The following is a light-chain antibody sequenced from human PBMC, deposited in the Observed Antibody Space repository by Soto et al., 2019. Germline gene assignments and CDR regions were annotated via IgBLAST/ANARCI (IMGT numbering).Light chain of an antibody. CDR2: EVT. J-gene: IGLJ1*01. CDR1: SSDVGAYNY. V-gene: IGLV2-14*01. CDR3: GSWDSSLSAYV. Sequence: QSVLTQPASVSGSPGQSITISCTGTSSDVGAYNYVSWYQHHPGKVPKLLIYEVTNRPSGVSDRFSGSKSGNTASLTISGIQAEEQAHYSCGSWDSSLSAYVFGTGTKVTVL.